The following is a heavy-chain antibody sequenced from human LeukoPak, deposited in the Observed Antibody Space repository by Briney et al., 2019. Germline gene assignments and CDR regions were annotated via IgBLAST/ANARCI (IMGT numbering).Heavy chain of an antibody. CDR2: IRHSGST. CDR1: GGSFNDYY. Sequence: LETLSLTCDVSGGSFNDYYWSWIRQAPGKGLEWIGEIRHSGSTNYNPSLKGRVTVSVDTSKNQFSLRLTSVTAADTAVYYCARRGSWTYYYAMDVWGQGTTVTVSS. CDR3: ARRGSWTYYYAMDV. V-gene: IGHV4-34*01. D-gene: IGHD6-13*01. J-gene: IGHJ6*02.